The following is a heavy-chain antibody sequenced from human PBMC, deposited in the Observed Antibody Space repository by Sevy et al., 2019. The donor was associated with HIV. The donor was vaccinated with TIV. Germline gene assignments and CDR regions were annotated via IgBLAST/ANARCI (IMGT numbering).Heavy chain of an antibody. D-gene: IGHD4-17*01. CDR2: ISYDGSDK. V-gene: IGHV3-30-3*01. J-gene: IGHJ6*02. CDR1: GFAFSNYYA. Sequence: GGSLRLSCAASGFAFSNYYAMHWVRQAPGKGVEWVALISYDGSDKYYADSVKGRFTISRDNFKNTLYLQMNSLTTEDTAVYYCARPRANYVDHYFFYAMDVWGQRTTVTVSS. CDR3: ARPRANYVDHYFFYAMDV.